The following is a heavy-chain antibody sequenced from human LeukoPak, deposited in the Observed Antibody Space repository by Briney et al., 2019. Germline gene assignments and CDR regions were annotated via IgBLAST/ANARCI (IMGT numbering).Heavy chain of an antibody. CDR3: AQYSCSWYGAFDI. Sequence: SETLSLTCAVSGYSISSGYYWGWIRQPPGKGLEWIGSIYHSGSTYYNPSLKSRVTISVDTSKNQFSLKLSSVTAADTAVYYCAQYSCSWYGAFDIWGQGTMVTVSS. V-gene: IGHV4-38-2*01. CDR1: GYSISSGYY. J-gene: IGHJ3*02. D-gene: IGHD6-13*01. CDR2: IYHSGST.